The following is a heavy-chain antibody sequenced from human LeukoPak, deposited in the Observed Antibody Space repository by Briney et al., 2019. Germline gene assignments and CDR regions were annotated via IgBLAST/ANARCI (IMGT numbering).Heavy chain of an antibody. D-gene: IGHD4-17*01. CDR3: ARTHGALYAFDI. CDR1: GDSISSYY. Sequence: SETLSLTCTVSGDSISSYYWTWIRQPPGKGLEWIAYIDYSGSTNYNPSLKSRVTISVDTSKNQFSLKLSSVTAADTAVYYCARTHGALYAFDIWGQGAMVTVSS. J-gene: IGHJ3*02. V-gene: IGHV4-59*01. CDR2: IDYSGST.